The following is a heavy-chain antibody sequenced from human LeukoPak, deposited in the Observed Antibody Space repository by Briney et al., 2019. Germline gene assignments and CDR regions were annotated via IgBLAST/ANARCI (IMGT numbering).Heavy chain of an antibody. CDR1: GFTFSSYG. D-gene: IGHD6-19*01. J-gene: IGHJ6*03. V-gene: IGHV3-23*01. CDR3: AKGGIAVAGTSYYYYMDV. Sequence: GGTLRLSCAASGFTFSSYGMSWGRQSPGKGLEWVSAIGGSGGSTHYGDSVKGRFTMSRDNSKNTLHLQMNSLRAKDTAVYFCAKGGIAVAGTSYYYYMDVWGKGTTVTISS. CDR2: IGGSGGST.